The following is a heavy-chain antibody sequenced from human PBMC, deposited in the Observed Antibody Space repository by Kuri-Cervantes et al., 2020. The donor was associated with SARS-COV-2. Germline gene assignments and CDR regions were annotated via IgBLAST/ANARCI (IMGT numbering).Heavy chain of an antibody. CDR1: GYSFTSYY. CDR2: INPNSGGT. Sequence: ASVKVSCKASGYSFTSYYINWVRQAPGQGLEWMGWINPNSGGTNYAQKFQDRVTTTRDTSISTAYMELSRLRSDDTAVYYCARARYSGSYLFDYWGQGTLVTVSS. V-gene: IGHV1-2*02. CDR3: ARARYSGSYLFDY. J-gene: IGHJ4*02. D-gene: IGHD1-26*01.